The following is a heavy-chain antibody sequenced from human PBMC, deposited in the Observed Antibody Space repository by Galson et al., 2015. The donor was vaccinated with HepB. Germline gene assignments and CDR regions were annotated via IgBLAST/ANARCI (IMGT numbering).Heavy chain of an antibody. CDR2: TSDDGSVK. D-gene: IGHD2-21*02. Sequence: SLRLSCAASGFIFSDYTMYWVRQPPGMGLEWLAVTSDDGSVKFYADSVRGRFTISRDNSKNTLYLQMNTLRTEDTAVYYCARGDPHGVPYYYYYIDVWGQGTTVTVSS. CDR3: ARGDPHGVPYYYYYIDV. J-gene: IGHJ6*03. V-gene: IGHV3-30-3*01. CDR1: GFIFSDYT.